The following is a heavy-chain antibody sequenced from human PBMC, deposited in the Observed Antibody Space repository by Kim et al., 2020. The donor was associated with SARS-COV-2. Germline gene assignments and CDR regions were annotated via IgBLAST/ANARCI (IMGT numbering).Heavy chain of an antibody. V-gene: IGHV3-7*01. D-gene: IGHD3-3*01. CDR3: ATLEWGRSPTFDY. J-gene: IGHJ4*02. CDR2: IKEDGSEK. CDR1: GFSFSTSW. Sequence: GGSLRLSCAASGFSFSTSWMTWVRQAPGKGLEWVANIKEDGSEKYLLGSVKGRFTVSRDNARNSLFLQMNSLRVEDTAMYFCATLEWGRSPTFDYWGRGTLATVSS.